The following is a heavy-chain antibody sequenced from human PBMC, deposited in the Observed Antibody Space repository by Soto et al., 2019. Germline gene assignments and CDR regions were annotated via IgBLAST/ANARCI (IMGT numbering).Heavy chain of an antibody. CDR3: VSQRTTVPTQAYFDE. CDR1: GASVSSGSHY. Sequence: SETLPLTCSVSGASVSSGSHYWSWIRQSPGKGLEWIGFIYYSGSTNYNPSLKSRVTISVDTSKNQFSLSLNSVTASDTAVYFCVSQRTTVPTQAYFDEWGPGALVTVSS. V-gene: IGHV4-61*01. J-gene: IGHJ4*02. CDR2: IYYSGST. D-gene: IGHD4-4*01.